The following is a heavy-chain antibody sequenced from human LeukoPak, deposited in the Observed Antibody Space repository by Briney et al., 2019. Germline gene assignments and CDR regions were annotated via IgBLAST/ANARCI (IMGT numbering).Heavy chain of an antibody. D-gene: IGHD2-15*01. J-gene: IGHJ4*02. CDR3: AKRAVVGSARYFDY. CDR2: FGVSGKA. CDR1: GFTFSSYA. V-gene: IGHV3-23*01. Sequence: PGGSLRLSCAASGFTFSSYAMSWVRQAPGKGLEWVATFGVSGKAYYADSAKGRFIISRDNTRDTLYLQMNSLRAEDTAVYYCAKRAVVGSARYFDYWGQGSLVTVSS.